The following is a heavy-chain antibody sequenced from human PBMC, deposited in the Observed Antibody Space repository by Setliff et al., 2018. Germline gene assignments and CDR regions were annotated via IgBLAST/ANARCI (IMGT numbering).Heavy chain of an antibody. CDR1: GGSISSGSYY. CDR3: ARETTMTYYFYYMDV. J-gene: IGHJ6*03. D-gene: IGHD4-17*01. Sequence: SETLSLTCTVSGGSISSGSYYWGWIRQPPRKGLEWIGSIHYSGSTYYNPSLKSRVTISVDTSKNQFSLKLDSVIVADTAVYYCARETTMTYYFYYMDVWGKGTTVTVSS. V-gene: IGHV4-39*02. CDR2: IHYSGST.